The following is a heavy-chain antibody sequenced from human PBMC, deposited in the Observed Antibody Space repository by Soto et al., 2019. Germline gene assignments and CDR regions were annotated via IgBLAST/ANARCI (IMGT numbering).Heavy chain of an antibody. V-gene: IGHV3-23*01. J-gene: IGHJ4*02. D-gene: IGHD2-8*01. Sequence: PGGSLRLSCAASGFTFSSYAMSWVRQAPGKGLEWVSAISGSGGSTYYADSVKGRFTISRDNSKNTLYLQMNSLRAEDTAVYYCAKGGWGGYCTNGVCSYWGQGTLVTVSS. CDR1: GFTFSSYA. CDR2: ISGSGGST. CDR3: AKGGWGGYCTNGVCSY.